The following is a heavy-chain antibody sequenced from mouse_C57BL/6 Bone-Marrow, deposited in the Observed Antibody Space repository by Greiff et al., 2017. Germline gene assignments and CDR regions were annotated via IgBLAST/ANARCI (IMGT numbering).Heavy chain of an antibody. CDR3: TRRDYYCSSY. CDR1: GFNIKDDY. D-gene: IGHD1-1*01. CDR2: IDPENGDT. Sequence: EVQLQQPGAELVRPGASVKLSCTASGFNIKDDYMHWVKQRPEQGLEWIGWIDPENGDTEYAAKFQGKATITADTSSNTAYLQLSSLTSEDTAVYYCTRRDYYCSSYWGQGTTLTVSS. J-gene: IGHJ2*01. V-gene: IGHV14-4*01.